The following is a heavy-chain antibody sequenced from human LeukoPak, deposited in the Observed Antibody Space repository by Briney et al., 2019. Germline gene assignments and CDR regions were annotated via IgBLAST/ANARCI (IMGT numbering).Heavy chain of an antibody. J-gene: IGHJ4*02. D-gene: IGHD3-16*01. Sequence: GQSLRLSCDASGFSINTYTMYWVRQAPGQGLEWVSGIRNSDGMTYYADSVRGRFTISTDNSKNTLYLQMHSLKGEDTAVYYCARDGPLRINRFDYWGQGILVTVSS. V-gene: IGHV3-23*01. CDR1: GFSINTYT. CDR2: IRNSDGMT. CDR3: ARDGPLRINRFDY.